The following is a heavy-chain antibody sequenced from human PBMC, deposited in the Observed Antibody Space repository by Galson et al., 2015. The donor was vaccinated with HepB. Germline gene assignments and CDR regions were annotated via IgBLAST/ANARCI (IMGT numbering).Heavy chain of an antibody. J-gene: IGHJ4*02. CDR3: ARADYYDSTAYYPLYY. CDR1: GDTFSSHA. D-gene: IGHD3-22*01. V-gene: IGHV1-69*04. Sequence: SVKVSCKASGDTFSSHAISWVRQAPGQGLEWMGRIIPIFGVANYAQKFQGRVTITADKSTSTAYMEVHRLRSEDTAVYYCARADYYDSTAYYPLYYWGQGTLVTVSS. CDR2: IIPIFGVA.